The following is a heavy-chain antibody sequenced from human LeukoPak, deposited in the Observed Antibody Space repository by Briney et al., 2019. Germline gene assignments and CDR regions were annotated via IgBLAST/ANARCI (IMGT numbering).Heavy chain of an antibody. Sequence: SETVSLTCAVYGGSFSGYYWSWIRQPPGKGLEWIGEINHSGSTNYNPSLKSRVTISVDTSKNQFSLKLSSVTAADTAVYYCARERYFDPWGQGTLVTVSS. CDR3: ARERYFDP. J-gene: IGHJ5*02. CDR2: INHSGST. CDR1: GGSFSGYY. V-gene: IGHV4-34*01. D-gene: IGHD3-9*01.